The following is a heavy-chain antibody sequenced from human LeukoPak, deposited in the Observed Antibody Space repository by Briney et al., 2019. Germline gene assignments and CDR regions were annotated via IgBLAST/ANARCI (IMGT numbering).Heavy chain of an antibody. D-gene: IGHD3-9*01. CDR3: AKDGDYDILTGYYRATYFDY. CDR2: IRGSGGST. J-gene: IGHJ4*02. CDR1: GFTFSSYA. V-gene: IGHV3-23*01. Sequence: GGSLRLSCAASGFTFSSYAMSWVRQAPGKGLEWVSAIRGSGGSTYYADSVKGRFTISRDNSKNTLYLQMNSLRAEDTAVYYCAKDGDYDILTGYYRATYFDYWGQGTLVTVSS.